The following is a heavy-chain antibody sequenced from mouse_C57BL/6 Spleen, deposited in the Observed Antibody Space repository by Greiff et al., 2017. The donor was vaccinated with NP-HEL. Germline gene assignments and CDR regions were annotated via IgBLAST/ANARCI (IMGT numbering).Heavy chain of an antibody. V-gene: IGHV3-8*01. CDR3: ARSDYGGYYAMDY. CDR2: ISYSGST. Sequence: VQLKESGPGLAKPSQTLSLTCSVTSYSITSDYWNWIRKFPGNKLEYMGYISYSGSTYYNPSLKSRISITRDTSKNQYYLQLNSVTTEDTATYYCARSDYGGYYAMDYWGQGTSVTVSS. D-gene: IGHD2-4*01. J-gene: IGHJ4*01. CDR1: SYSITSDY.